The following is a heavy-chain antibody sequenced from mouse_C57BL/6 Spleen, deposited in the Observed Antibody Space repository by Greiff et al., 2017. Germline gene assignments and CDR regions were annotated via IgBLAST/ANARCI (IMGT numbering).Heavy chain of an antibody. Sequence: EVQLQQSGPELVKPGDSVKISCKASGYSFTGYFMNWVMQSHGKSLEWIGRINPYNGDTFYNQKFKGKATLTVDTSSSTAHMELRSLTTEDSAVYYCARYGGYYGDAMDYWGQGTSVTVSS. D-gene: IGHD1-2*01. CDR2: INPYNGDT. J-gene: IGHJ4*01. V-gene: IGHV1-20*01. CDR1: GYSFTGYF. CDR3: ARYGGYYGDAMDY.